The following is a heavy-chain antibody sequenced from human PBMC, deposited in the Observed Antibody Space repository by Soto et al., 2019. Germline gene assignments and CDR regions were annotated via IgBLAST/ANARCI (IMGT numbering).Heavy chain of an antibody. J-gene: IGHJ1*01. CDR2: ISKDGSVN. Sequence: QVQLVESGGCVVQPGGSLRLSCAASGFVFSRYAIHWVRQAPGKGLEWVAVISKDGSVNYYADSVRGRFSISRDKSKNTVYLEMNELRGDDTAIFYCARSRSGAVPDSFGYWGQGTLVTVSS. CDR1: GFVFSRYA. CDR3: ARSRSGAVPDSFGY. D-gene: IGHD3-3*01. V-gene: IGHV3-30-3*01.